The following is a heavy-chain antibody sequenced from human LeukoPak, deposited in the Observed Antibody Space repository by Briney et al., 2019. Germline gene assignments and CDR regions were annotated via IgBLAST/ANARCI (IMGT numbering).Heavy chain of an antibody. J-gene: IGHJ4*02. CDR1: GFTFSSYA. V-gene: IGHV4-39*01. D-gene: IGHD3-16*01. CDR2: IYYSGST. Sequence: GSLRLSCAASGFTFSSYAMSWIRQPPGKGLEWIGSIYYSGSTYYNPSLKSRVTISVDTSTNQFSLKLSSVTAADTAVYYCARLGGGTEPLFDYWGQGTLVTVSS. CDR3: ARLGGGTEPLFDY.